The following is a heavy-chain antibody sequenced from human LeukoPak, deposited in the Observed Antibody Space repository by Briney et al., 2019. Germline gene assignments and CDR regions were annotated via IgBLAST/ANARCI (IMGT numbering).Heavy chain of an antibody. D-gene: IGHD6-19*01. CDR1: GFTFSSYS. V-gene: IGHV3-21*01. J-gene: IGHJ5*02. Sequence: GGSLRLSCAASGFTFSSYSMNWVRQAPGKGLEWVSAISGSGGSTYYADSVKGRFTISRDNAKNSLYLQMNSLRAEDTAVYYCARDQRYSSGWVNWFDPWGQGTLVTVSS. CDR2: ISGSGGST. CDR3: ARDQRYSSGWVNWFDP.